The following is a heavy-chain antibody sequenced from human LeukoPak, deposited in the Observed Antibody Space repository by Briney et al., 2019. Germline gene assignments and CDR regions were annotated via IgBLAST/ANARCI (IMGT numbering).Heavy chain of an antibody. V-gene: IGHV3-23*01. D-gene: IGHD7-27*01. Sequence: GESLRLSCAASGFTFSSGAMSWVRQAPGKGLEWVSGISVSGGNAIYADSVKGRFTISRDNSKSTLFLEMNSLRAEDTAVYYCAKVGPSTGDYFDYWGQGTLVTVSS. CDR3: AKVGPSTGDYFDY. CDR1: GFTFSSGA. CDR2: ISVSGGNA. J-gene: IGHJ4*02.